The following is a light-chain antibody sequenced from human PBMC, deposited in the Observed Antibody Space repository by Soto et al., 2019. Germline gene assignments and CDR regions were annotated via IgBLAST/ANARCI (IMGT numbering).Light chain of an antibody. J-gene: IGKJ5*01. CDR2: DAS. V-gene: IGKV1-13*02. Sequence: AIQLTQSPSSLSASVGDRVTITCRASQGISSALAWYQQKPGKAPKLLIYDASSLESGVPSRFSVSGSGTDFPLTISSLQPEDFATYYCQQFNSYPLITFGQGTRLEIK. CDR3: QQFNSYPLIT. CDR1: QGISSA.